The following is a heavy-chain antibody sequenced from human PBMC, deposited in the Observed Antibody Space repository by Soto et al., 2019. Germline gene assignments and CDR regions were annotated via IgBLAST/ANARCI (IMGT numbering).Heavy chain of an antibody. V-gene: IGHV1-69*01. CDR2: IIPMFATT. Sequence: QVQLVQSGAEVRKSGSSVKVSCKAAGGTFSDYALSWVRQAPGQGLEWMGGIIPMFATTNYAQKFQGRVTIPADDSATTAHMELSSLKSEDTAVYYCARGRRIGFSSTWNIYWYYNMDVWGQGTTDTVSS. J-gene: IGHJ6*02. CDR3: ARGRRIGFSSTWNIYWYYNMDV. D-gene: IGHD6-13*01. CDR1: GGTFSDYA.